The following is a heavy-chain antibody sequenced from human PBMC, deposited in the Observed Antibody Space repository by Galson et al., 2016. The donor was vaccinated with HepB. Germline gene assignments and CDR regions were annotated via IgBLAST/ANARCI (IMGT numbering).Heavy chain of an antibody. Sequence: SLRLSCAASGFAFVNYAMNWVRQAPGKGLEWVSGISESGVTTYYATSVRGRSTSSRDNSSNTLFLQMNSLRVEDTAVYYCAKVGRFGSGSFLKPFDSWGQGILVTVSS. D-gene: IGHD3-10*01. CDR1: GFAFVNYA. CDR3: AKVGRFGSGSFLKPFDS. J-gene: IGHJ4*02. V-gene: IGHV3-23*01. CDR2: ISESGVTT.